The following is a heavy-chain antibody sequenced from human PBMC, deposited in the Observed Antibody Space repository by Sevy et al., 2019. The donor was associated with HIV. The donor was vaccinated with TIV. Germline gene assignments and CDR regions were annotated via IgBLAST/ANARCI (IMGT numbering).Heavy chain of an antibody. CDR1: GFTFSSYS. J-gene: IGHJ4*02. Sequence: GGSPRLSCVASGFTFSSYSMNWVRQAPGKGLEWVSYISSSSSTIYYADSVKGRFTISRDNAKNSLYLQMNSLRDEDTAVYYCARVHPDEHYFDYWGQGTLVTVSS. CDR2: ISSSSSTI. V-gene: IGHV3-48*02. CDR3: ARVHPDEHYFDY.